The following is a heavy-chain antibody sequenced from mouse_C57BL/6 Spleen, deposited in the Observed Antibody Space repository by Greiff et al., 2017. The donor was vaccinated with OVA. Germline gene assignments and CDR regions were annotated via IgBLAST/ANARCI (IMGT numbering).Heavy chain of an antibody. J-gene: IGHJ2*01. Sequence: VQLQQSGPVLVKPGASVKMSCKASGYTFTDYYMNWVKQSHGKSLEWIGVINPYNGGTSYNQKFKGKATLTVDKSSSTAYMELNSLTSEDSAVYYCARGGEGNFDYWGKGTTLTVSS. CDR2: INPYNGGT. CDR3: ARGGEGNFDY. V-gene: IGHV1-19*01. CDR1: GYTFTDYY.